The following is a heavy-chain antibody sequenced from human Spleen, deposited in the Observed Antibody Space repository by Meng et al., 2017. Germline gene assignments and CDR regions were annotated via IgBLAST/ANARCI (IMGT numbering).Heavy chain of an antibody. V-gene: IGHV3-7*03. CDR2: IKEDGSAK. CDR3: AKDIMAYSDNYTTASGFDY. CDR1: GFTFSSYW. D-gene: IGHD2-8*01. Sequence: GESLKISCAASGFTFSSYWMSWVRQAPGKGLEWVANIKEDGSAKYYVDSVKGRFTISRDNAKNSLYLQMNSLRAEDTALYYCAKDIMAYSDNYTTASGFDYWGQGTLVTVSS. J-gene: IGHJ4*02.